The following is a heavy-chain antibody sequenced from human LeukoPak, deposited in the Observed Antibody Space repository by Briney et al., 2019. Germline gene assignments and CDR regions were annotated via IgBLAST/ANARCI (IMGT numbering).Heavy chain of an antibody. CDR3: ARGSYGDYGVVDH. V-gene: IGHV3-23*01. J-gene: IGHJ4*02. Sequence: TGGTLRRSCAASGFTFGNYAMSWVRQTLGKGLEWVSTISGSGGTTYYADSVKGRFTISRDNSNNTLYVQMKSLRAEDTAVYYCARGSYGDYGVVDHWGQGTLVTVSS. CDR1: GFTFGNYA. CDR2: ISGSGGTT. D-gene: IGHD4-17*01.